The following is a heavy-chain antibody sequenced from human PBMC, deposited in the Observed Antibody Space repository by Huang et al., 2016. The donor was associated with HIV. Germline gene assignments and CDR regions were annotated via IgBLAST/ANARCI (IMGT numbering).Heavy chain of an antibody. Sequence: QVQLQESAPGLVKPSETLSLTCTVSGGSINSYYWSWIRQPPGKGLEWIGYIHYSGSTIYSPSLKRRVTISVDTSKNQFSLKLSSVAAAETAMYYCARNYYDNVDWYFDLWGRGTLVTVSS. V-gene: IGHV4-59*01. D-gene: IGHD3-22*01. CDR1: GGSINSYY. CDR2: IHYSGST. J-gene: IGHJ2*01. CDR3: ARNYYDNVDWYFDL.